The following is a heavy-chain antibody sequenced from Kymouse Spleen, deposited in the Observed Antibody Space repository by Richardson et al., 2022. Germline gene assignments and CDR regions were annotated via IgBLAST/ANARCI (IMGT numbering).Heavy chain of an antibody. CDR3: TRHEGTAYYYYGMDV. J-gene: IGHJ6*02. V-gene: IGHV3-73*02. CDR2: IRSKANSYAT. Sequence: EVQLVESGGGLVQPGGSLKLSCAASGFTFSGSAMHWVRQASGKGLEWVGRIRSKANSYATAYAASVKGRFTISRDDSKNTAYLQMNSLKTEDTAVYYCTRHEGTAYYYYGMDVWGQGTTVTVSS. CDR1: GFTFSGSA. D-gene: IGHD2-21*02.